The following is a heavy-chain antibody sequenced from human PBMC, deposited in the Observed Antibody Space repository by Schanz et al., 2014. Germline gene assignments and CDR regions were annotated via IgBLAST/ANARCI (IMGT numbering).Heavy chain of an antibody. CDR2: MWNDGIKT. D-gene: IGHD3-10*01. V-gene: IGHV3-33*06. CDR1: TSLFSRSV. J-gene: IGHJ4*02. Sequence: QVDLVESGGGVVQPGRSLTLSCAVSTSLFSRSVIHWVRQAPGKGLEWVAVMWNDGIKTHYADSGKGRFTISRDNSKNTLYLQMDSLRAEDTAVYFCAKDLHSNSGNYYSYCFDSWGPGALVTVSS. CDR3: AKDLHSNSGNYYSYCFDS.